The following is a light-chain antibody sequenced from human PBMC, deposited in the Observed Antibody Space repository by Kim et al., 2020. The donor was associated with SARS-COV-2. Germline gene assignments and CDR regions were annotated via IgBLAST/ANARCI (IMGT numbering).Light chain of an antibody. J-gene: IGLJ3*02. CDR3: AGWDDNLNAEV. Sequence: GQRVTIPGSGSSSNLGTNSVHWYQQFPGTAPEVLIYKNNQRPSGVPDRFSGSKSGTSASLAISGLQSEDEGDYYCAGWDDNLNAEVFGGGTQLTVL. CDR2: KNN. CDR1: SSNLGTNS. V-gene: IGLV1-44*01.